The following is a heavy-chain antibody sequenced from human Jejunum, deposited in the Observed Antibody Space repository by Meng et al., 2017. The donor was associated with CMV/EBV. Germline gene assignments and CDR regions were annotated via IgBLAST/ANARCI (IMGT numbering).Heavy chain of an antibody. V-gene: IGHV6-1*01. CDR3: ARIAWNVAAF. CDR2: TYYRSKWYN. CDR1: GDSVSSNSAA. J-gene: IGHJ4*02. D-gene: IGHD1-1*01. Sequence: QIHLQQSGPGLVKPSQTLSLTCDISGDSVSSNSAAWNWIRQSPSRGLEWLGRTYYRSKWYNDYAASVESRITVNPDTSKNQFSLQLNSVTPDDTAVYYCARIAWNVAAFWGQGTLVTVSS.